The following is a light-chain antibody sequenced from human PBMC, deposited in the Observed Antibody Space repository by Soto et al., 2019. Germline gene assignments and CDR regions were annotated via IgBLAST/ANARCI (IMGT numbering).Light chain of an antibody. CDR3: QQYGSSPLT. CDR1: QSVSSSY. V-gene: IGKV3-20*01. J-gene: IGKJ4*01. CDR2: GAS. Sequence: EIVLTQSPGTPSLSPGERATLPCRASQSVSSSYLAWYQQKPGQAPRLLIYGASSRATGIPDRFSGSGSGTDFTLTISRLEPEDFAVYYCQQYGSSPLTFGGGTKVDIK.